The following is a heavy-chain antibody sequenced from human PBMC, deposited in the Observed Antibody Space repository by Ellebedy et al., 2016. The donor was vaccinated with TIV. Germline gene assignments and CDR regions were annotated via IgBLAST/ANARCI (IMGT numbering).Heavy chain of an antibody. V-gene: IGHV1-8*01. CDR2: LNPSTGGT. CDR1: GYTFASYD. J-gene: IGHJ2*01. CDR3: ARGPYGGISVWYFDV. D-gene: IGHD4-23*01. Sequence: ASVKVSCKASGYTFASYDINWVRQATGQGLEWVGTLNPSTGGTSYAQKFQGRVTLTSDTYTRTAYMELSSLRSDDTAVYYCARGPYGGISVWYFDVWGRGTLVTVSS.